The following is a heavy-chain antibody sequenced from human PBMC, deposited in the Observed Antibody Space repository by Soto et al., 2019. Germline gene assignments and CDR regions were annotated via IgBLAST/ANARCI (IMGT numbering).Heavy chain of an antibody. J-gene: IGHJ6*02. V-gene: IGHV3-48*02. CDR3: ARGGSSSDNGMDV. CDR1: GFTFSTYS. Sequence: EVQLMESGGGLVQPGGSLRLSCAASGFTFSTYSMNWVRQAPGKGLEWVSYISSRSYTIYYVDSVKGRFTISRDNAKNSLDLQMNSLRDEDTAVYYCARGGSSSDNGMDVWGQGTTVTVSS. D-gene: IGHD6-6*01. CDR2: ISSRSYTI.